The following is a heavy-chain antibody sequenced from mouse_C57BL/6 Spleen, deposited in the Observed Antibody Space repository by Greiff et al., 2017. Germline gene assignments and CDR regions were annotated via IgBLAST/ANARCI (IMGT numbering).Heavy chain of an antibody. D-gene: IGHD1-1*01. Sequence: LQESDAELVKPGASVKISCKVSGYTFTDHTIHWMKQRPEQGLEWIGYIYPRDGSTKYNEKFKGKATLTADKSSSTAYMQLNSLTSEDSAVYFCARKYGSKDYAMDYWGQGTSVTVSS. CDR2: IYPRDGST. CDR3: ARKYGSKDYAMDY. V-gene: IGHV1-78*01. J-gene: IGHJ4*01. CDR1: GYTFTDHT.